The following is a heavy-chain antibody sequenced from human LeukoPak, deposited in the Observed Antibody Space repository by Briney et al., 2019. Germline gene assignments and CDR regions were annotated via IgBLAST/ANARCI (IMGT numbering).Heavy chain of an antibody. V-gene: IGHV4-4*07. CDR1: GGSISSYY. J-gene: IGHJ5*02. D-gene: IGHD2-21*01. Sequence: SETLSLTCTVSGGSISSYYWSWIRQPAGKGLEWIGRIYTSGSTNYNPSLKSRDTMSVDTSKNQFSLKLSSVTAADTAVYYCAREDSRSPLVVDNWLDPWGQGTLVTVSS. CDR3: AREDSRSPLVVDNWLDP. CDR2: IYTSGST.